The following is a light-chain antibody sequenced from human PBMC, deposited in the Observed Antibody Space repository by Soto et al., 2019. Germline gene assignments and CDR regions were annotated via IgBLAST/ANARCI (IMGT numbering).Light chain of an antibody. J-gene: IGKJ1*01. CDR2: KAS. Sequence: DIQMTQSPSTLSASVGDRVTITCRASQSISTWLAWYQQRAGQAPKLLIYKASNLESGGPSRFSGSGSGTVFSLTISSLQPDDFATYFCQQYNSYSWAFGQGTKVEIK. CDR1: QSISTW. V-gene: IGKV1-5*03. CDR3: QQYNSYSWA.